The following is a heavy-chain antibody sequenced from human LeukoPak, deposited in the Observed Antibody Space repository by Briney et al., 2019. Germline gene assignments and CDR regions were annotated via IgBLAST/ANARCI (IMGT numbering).Heavy chain of an antibody. Sequence: ASVTVSCKASGYTFTSYGISWVRQAPGQGLEWMGWISAYNGNTNYAQKLQGRVTMTTDTSTSTAYMELRSLRSDDTAVYYCARVETYYDFWSGYYTRRYFDYWGQGTLVTVSS. D-gene: IGHD3-3*01. CDR2: ISAYNGNT. CDR3: ARVETYYDFWSGYYTRRYFDY. V-gene: IGHV1-18*01. J-gene: IGHJ4*02. CDR1: GYTFTSYG.